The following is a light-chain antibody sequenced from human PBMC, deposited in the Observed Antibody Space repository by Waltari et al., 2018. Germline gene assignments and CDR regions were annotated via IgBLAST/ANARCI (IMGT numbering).Light chain of an antibody. V-gene: IGKV3-15*01. CDR2: GAS. CDR3: QQYKEWPPVT. J-gene: IGKJ4*02. Sequence: EIVMTQSPAPLSVSPGQRATLSCRASQSITTDLAWYQQKPGQAPRLLIYGASTRDTGVPDRFTGRGSGTQFTLTISSLQSEDVAVYFCQQYKEWPPVTFGGGTRVEIK. CDR1: QSITTD.